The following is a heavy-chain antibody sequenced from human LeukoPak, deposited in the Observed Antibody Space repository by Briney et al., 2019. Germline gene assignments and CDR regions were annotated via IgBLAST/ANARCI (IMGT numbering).Heavy chain of an antibody. CDR2: IYYSGST. CDR3: ARDGGYGMDV. Sequence: PSETLSLTCTVSGGSVSSGSYCRIRQPPGKGLEWIGYIYYSGSTNYNPSLKSRATISVDTSKNQFSLKLSSVTAADTAVYYCARDGGYGMDVWGQGTTVTVSS. CDR1: GGSVSSGSY. D-gene: IGHD3-16*01. J-gene: IGHJ6*02. V-gene: IGHV4-61*01.